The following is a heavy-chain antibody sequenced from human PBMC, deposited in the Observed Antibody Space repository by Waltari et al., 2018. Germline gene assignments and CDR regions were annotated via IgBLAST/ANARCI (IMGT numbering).Heavy chain of an antibody. J-gene: IGHJ5*02. CDR3: ATNLYYYDSSGS. V-gene: IGHV1-24*01. CDR1: GYTLTELS. CDR2: FEAEDCET. D-gene: IGHD3-22*01. Sequence: QVQLVQSGAEVKKPGASVKVSCKVSGYTLTELSMHWVRQAPGKGLEWMGGFEAEDCETIDAQKFQGRVTMTEDTSTDTAYMELSSLRSEDTAVYYCATNLYYYDSSGSWGQGTLVTVSS.